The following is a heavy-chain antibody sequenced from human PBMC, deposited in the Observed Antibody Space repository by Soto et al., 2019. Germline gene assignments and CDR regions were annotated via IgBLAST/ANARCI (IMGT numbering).Heavy chain of an antibody. CDR1: GGTFSSYA. V-gene: IGHV1-69*01. D-gene: IGHD3-22*01. Sequence: QVQLVQSGAEVKKPGSSVKVTCKASGGTFSSYAISWVRQDPGQGLEWMGGIIPIFGTANYAQKFQGRVTVTADESTSTAYMELSSLRSEDTAVYYCARGLYPDSSGYPLGVDYWGQGTLVTVSS. J-gene: IGHJ4*02. CDR2: IIPIFGTA. CDR3: ARGLYPDSSGYPLGVDY.